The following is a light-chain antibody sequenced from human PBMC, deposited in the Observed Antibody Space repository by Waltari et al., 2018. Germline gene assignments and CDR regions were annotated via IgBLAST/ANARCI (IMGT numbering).Light chain of an antibody. CDR1: SPNIGNNA. V-gene: IGLV1-36*01. Sequence: QSVLTPPPSVSEAPRQRATISCSGSSPNIGNNAVNWYQQPPGKAPKLLIYYDDLVPSGVSDLFSGSKSGTAASLAISGLQSEDEADYYCAAWDDSLNGYVFGTGTKVTVL. CDR2: YDD. CDR3: AAWDDSLNGYV. J-gene: IGLJ1*01.